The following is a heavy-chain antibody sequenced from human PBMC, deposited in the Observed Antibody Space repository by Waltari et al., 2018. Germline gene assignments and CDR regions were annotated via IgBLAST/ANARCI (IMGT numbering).Heavy chain of an antibody. J-gene: IGHJ4*02. CDR1: GCNIYNNY. D-gene: IGHD6-19*01. CDR3: ARAGLGSPLQWLQLLDS. V-gene: IGHV3-53*01. Sequence: EVQLVESGGGLIQPGGSVRLSCAASGCNIYNNYMSGVRQAPGKGLEWVSVIYAGSGGTFYAESVKGRFSISRDNSKNTLYLDLNSLTAEDTAVYYCARAGLGSPLQWLQLLDSWGRGTLVTVSS. CDR2: IYAGSGGT.